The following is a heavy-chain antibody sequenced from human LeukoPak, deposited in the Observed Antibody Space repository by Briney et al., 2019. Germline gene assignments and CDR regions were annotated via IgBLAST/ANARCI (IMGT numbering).Heavy chain of an antibody. D-gene: IGHD3-22*01. CDR2: IYYSGST. V-gene: IGHV4-59*01. Sequence: PSETLSLTCTVSGGSISSYYWSWIRQPPGKGLEWIGYIYYSGSTNYNPSLKSRVTISVDTSKNQFSLKLSSVTAADTAVYYCATLSMIDAFDIWGQGTMVTVYS. J-gene: IGHJ3*02. CDR3: ATLSMIDAFDI. CDR1: GGSISSYY.